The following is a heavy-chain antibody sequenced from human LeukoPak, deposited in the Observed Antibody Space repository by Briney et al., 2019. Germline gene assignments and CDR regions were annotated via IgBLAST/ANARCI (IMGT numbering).Heavy chain of an antibody. Sequence: GGSLRLSCAASGFTFSSYAMHWVRQAPGKGLEYVSAISSNGGSTYYANSVKGRFTISRDNSKNTLYLQMGSLRAEDMAVYYCARADDSSGYYLNDYWGQGTLVTVSS. V-gene: IGHV3-64*01. CDR2: ISSNGGST. CDR3: ARADDSSGYYLNDY. J-gene: IGHJ4*02. CDR1: GFTFSSYA. D-gene: IGHD3-22*01.